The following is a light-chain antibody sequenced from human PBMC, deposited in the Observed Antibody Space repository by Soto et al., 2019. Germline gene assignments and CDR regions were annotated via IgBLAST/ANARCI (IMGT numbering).Light chain of an antibody. CDR1: QGISSY. CDR3: QQLNSYRYT. J-gene: IGKJ2*01. V-gene: IGKV1-9*01. Sequence: DIQLTQSPSFLSASVGDRVTITCRASQGISSYLAWYQRKPGKAPKLLIYAASTLQSGVPSRFSGSGSGTEFTLTISSLQPEDFATYYCQQLNSYRYTFGQGTKLEIK. CDR2: AAS.